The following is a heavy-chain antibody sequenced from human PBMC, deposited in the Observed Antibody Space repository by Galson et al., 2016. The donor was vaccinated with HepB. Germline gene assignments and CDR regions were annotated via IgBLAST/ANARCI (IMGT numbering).Heavy chain of an antibody. J-gene: IGHJ5*01. D-gene: IGHD6-13*01. CDR3: ARVRSSSWFDS. CDR1: GFSFSGHG. V-gene: IGHV3-33*01. Sequence: SLRLSCAASGFSFSGHGMHWLRQAPGKGLEWVAAIWRDGTNENYAASVKGRFSISRDNSKSMLYLQMDSLRAEDIAVYYCARVRSSSWFDSRGQGTLVTVS. CDR2: IWRDGTNE.